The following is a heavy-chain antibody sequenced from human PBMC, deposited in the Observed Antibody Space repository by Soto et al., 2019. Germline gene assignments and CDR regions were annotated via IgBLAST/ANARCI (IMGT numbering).Heavy chain of an antibody. CDR2: IYYSGTT. Sequence: QLQLQESGPGLVKPSETLSLTCTVSGGSISSSSYYWGWIRQPPGKGLEWIGSIYYSGTTNYNPSLKSRVTISVDTSKNQFSLRLSPVTAADTAVYYCARGIAVAGRGSYYHAMDVWGQGTTVTVSS. J-gene: IGHJ6*02. D-gene: IGHD6-19*01. CDR3: ARGIAVAGRGSYYHAMDV. CDR1: GGSISSSSYY. V-gene: IGHV4-39*07.